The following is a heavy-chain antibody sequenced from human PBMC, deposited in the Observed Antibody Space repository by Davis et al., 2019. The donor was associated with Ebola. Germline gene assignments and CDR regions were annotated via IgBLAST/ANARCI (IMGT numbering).Heavy chain of an antibody. CDR3: ARDFYDSTDYPSRYFDV. D-gene: IGHD3-22*01. J-gene: IGHJ2*01. CDR2: SIPGLGMS. Sequence: SVKVSCKTSEVTFSSYTISWVRQAPGQGLEWMGRSIPGLGMSNYAQKFQGRLTITAADSTGTAYMELYSLTSEDTAVYYCARDFYDSTDYPSRYFDVWGPGTLVTVSS. CDR1: EVTFSSYT. V-gene: IGHV1-69*04.